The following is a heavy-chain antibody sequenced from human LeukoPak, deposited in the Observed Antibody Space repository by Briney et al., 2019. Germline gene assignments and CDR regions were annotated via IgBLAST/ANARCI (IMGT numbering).Heavy chain of an antibody. J-gene: IGHJ4*02. CDR1: GFTFRNHW. CDR3: ARNNWGIDY. Sequence: PGGSLRLSCAASGFTFRNHWMHWVRQAPGKGLVWVARINSDGSDTSHADSVEGRFTISRDNAKDTLYLQMDSLRVEDTAVHYCARNNWGIDYWGQGTLVAVSS. D-gene: IGHD7-27*01. V-gene: IGHV3-74*01. CDR2: INSDGSDT.